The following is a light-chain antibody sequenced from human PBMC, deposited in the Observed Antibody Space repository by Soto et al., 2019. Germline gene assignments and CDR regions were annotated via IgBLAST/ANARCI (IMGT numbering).Light chain of an antibody. CDR1: QSVSSN. Sequence: ETVMTQSPATLSVSPGERATLSCRASQSVSSNLAWYQQKPGQAPRLLIYGASTRATGIPARFSGSGSGTDYTLTISSLQSEDSAVYYCQQYNDWPPVTFGQGTKVEIK. CDR2: GAS. CDR3: QQYNDWPPVT. V-gene: IGKV3-15*01. J-gene: IGKJ1*01.